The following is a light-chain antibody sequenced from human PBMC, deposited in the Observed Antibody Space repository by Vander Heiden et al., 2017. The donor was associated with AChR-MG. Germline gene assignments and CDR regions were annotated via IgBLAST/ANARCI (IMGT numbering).Light chain of an antibody. CDR1: SCSVSTTNY. J-gene: IGLJ3*02. Sequence: QTVVTQEPSFSVSPGGTVPPPFGLSSCSVSTTNYPSWYQQTPGQAPRTLIYNTNTRSSGVPDSFSASILGNKAALTITGAQADDESDYYCMRYMGRGIWVFGGGTKLTVL. CDR3: MRYMGRGIWV. CDR2: NTN. V-gene: IGLV8-61*01.